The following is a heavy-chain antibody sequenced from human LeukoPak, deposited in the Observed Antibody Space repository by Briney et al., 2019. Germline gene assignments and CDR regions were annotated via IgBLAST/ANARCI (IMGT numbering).Heavy chain of an antibody. CDR1: GYTFTGYY. V-gene: IGHV1-2*02. J-gene: IGHJ3*02. CDR3: TTEGYSSGWKGAFDI. Sequence: ASVKVSCKASGYTFTGYYMHWVRQAPGQGLEWMGWINPNSGGTNYAQKFQGRVTMTRDTSISTACMELSRLRSDDTAVYHCTTEGYSSGWKGAFDIWGQGTMVTVSS. CDR2: INPNSGGT. D-gene: IGHD6-19*01.